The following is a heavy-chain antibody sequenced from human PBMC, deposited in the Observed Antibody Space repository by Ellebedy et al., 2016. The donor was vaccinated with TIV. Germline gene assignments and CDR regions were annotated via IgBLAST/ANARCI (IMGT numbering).Heavy chain of an antibody. J-gene: IGHJ6*02. CDR1: GYSFTSYW. Sequence: ETLSLTCKGSGYSFTSYWIGWVRQMPGKGLEWMGIIYPSDSDTRYSPSFQGQVTTSADKSISTAYLQWSSLKASDTAMYYCARPSSMVRGLIIPYGMDVWGQGTTVIVSS. V-gene: IGHV5-51*01. D-gene: IGHD3-10*01. CDR2: IYPSDSDT. CDR3: ARPSSMVRGLIIPYGMDV.